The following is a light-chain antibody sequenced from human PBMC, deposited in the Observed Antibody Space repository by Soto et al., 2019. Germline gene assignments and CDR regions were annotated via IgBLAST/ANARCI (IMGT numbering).Light chain of an antibody. Sequence: DVVMTQSPLSLPVTLGQPASISCRSSQSLVYSDGNTYLSWFQQRPGQSPRRLIYKVSNWDSGVPDRFRGRGSGTDFTLKISRVEAEDVGVYYGMQGTHWPYTFGQGTKLEIK. V-gene: IGKV2D-30*01. CDR2: KVS. CDR1: QSLVYSDGNTY. J-gene: IGKJ2*01. CDR3: MQGTHWPYT.